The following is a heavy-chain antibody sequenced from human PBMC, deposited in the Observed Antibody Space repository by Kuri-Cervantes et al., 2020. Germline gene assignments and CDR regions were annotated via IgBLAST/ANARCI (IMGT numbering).Heavy chain of an antibody. Sequence: ASVKVSCKASGYTFTSYGISWVRQAPGQGREWMGWISAHNGNTNYAQKFQGRVTMTTDTSTSTAYMELRSLGSDDTAVYYCARDYDLHGSGSDYLRNWFDPWGQGTLVTVSS. CDR3: ARDYDLHGSGSDYLRNWFDP. J-gene: IGHJ5*02. CDR1: GYTFTSYG. CDR2: ISAHNGNT. D-gene: IGHD3-10*01. V-gene: IGHV1-18*01.